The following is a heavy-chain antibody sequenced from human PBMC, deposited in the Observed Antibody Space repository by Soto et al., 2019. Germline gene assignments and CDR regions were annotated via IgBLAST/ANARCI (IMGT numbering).Heavy chain of an antibody. D-gene: IGHD3-16*01. J-gene: IGHJ4*02. CDR3: AHSRGDGDYFPY. V-gene: IGHV2-5*02. CDR1: GFSLSTTGKS. CDR2: IYWDDDK. Sequence: QITLKESGPTLVKPTQTLTLTCTFSGFSLSTTGKSVAWIRQPPGKALGWLSVIYWDDDKRYSPSLNTRLTIAKDTSKNQVVLKLPNMDPSDTGTYYCAHSRGDGDYFPYWGQGTLVSVSS.